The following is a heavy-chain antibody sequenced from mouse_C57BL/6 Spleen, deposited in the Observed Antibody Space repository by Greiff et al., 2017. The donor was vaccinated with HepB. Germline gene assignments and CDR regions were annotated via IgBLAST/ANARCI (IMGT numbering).Heavy chain of an antibody. CDR3: ARRGTAQATGFAY. CDR1: GFNIKNTY. V-gene: IGHV14-3*01. D-gene: IGHD3-2*02. CDR2: IDPANGNT. J-gene: IGHJ3*01. Sequence: VQLQQSVAELVRPGASVKLSCTASGFNIKNTYMHWVKQRPEQGLEWIGRIDPANGNTKYAPKCQGKATITADTSSNTAYLQLSSLKSEDTSIYYCARRGTAQATGFAYWGQGTLVTVSA.